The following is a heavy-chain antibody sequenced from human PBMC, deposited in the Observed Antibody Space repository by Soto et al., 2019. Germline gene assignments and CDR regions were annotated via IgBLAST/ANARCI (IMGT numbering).Heavy chain of an antibody. J-gene: IGHJ4*02. V-gene: IGHV3-23*01. CDR2: ISGSGGST. CDR1: GFTFSSYA. Sequence: EVQLLESGGGLVQPGGSLRLSCAASGFTFSSYAMSWVRQAPGKGLEWVSAISGSGGSTYYADSVKGRFTISRDNSKNTLYLQMTSLRAEDTAVYYCAKQERLWFGAFDYWGQGTLVTVSS. D-gene: IGHD3-10*01. CDR3: AKQERLWFGAFDY.